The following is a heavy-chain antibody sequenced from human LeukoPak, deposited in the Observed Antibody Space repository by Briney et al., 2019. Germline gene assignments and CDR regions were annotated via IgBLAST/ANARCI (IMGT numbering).Heavy chain of an antibody. V-gene: IGHV3-7*03. CDR2: IKEDGSKK. CDR1: GFSFSSHW. CDR3: ATPLDYSDSSGFHQGGD. J-gene: IGHJ4*02. D-gene: IGHD3-22*01. Sequence: GGSLRLSCTASGFSFSSHWMTWVRQAPGKGLEWVANIKEDGSKKNYVDSVKGRFTVSRDNAKNLLYLQMHSLRAEDTAVYYCATPLDYSDSSGFHQGGDWGQGTLVTVSS.